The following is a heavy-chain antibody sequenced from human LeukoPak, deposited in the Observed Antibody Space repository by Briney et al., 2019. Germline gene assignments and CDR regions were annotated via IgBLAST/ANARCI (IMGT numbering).Heavy chain of an antibody. J-gene: IGHJ4*02. CDR2: ISWNSGSI. V-gene: IGHV3-9*01. CDR1: GFTFDDYA. CDR3: ARWYGGSQGVY. D-gene: IGHD1-26*01. Sequence: PGRSLRLSCAASGFTFDDYAMHWVRQAPGKGLEWVSGISWNSGSIGYADSVKGRFTISRDNAKNSLYLQMNSLRAEDTAVYYCARWYGGSQGVYWGQGTLVTVSS.